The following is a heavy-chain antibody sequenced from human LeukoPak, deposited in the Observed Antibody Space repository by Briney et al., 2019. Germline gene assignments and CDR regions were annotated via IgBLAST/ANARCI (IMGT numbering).Heavy chain of an antibody. D-gene: IGHD5-12*01. V-gene: IGHV1-69*05. J-gene: IGHJ6*03. CDR2: IIPTFGTA. Sequence: GSSVKVSCKASGGTFSSYAISWVRQAPGQGLEWMGGIIPTFGTANYAQKFQGRVTITTDESTSTAYMELSSLRSEDTAVYYCARAGVVSYSGYDFDYYYYMDVWGKGTTVTVSS. CDR3: ARAGVVSYSGYDFDYYYYMDV. CDR1: GGTFSSYA.